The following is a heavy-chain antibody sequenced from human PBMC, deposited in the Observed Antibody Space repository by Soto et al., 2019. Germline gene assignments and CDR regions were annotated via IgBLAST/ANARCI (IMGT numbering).Heavy chain of an antibody. V-gene: IGHV4-34*01. CDR1: GGSFSGYY. Sequence: SETLSLTCAAYGGSFSGYYWSWIRQPPGKGLEWIGEINHSGSTNYNPSLKSRVTISVDTSKNQLSLKLSSVTAADTAVYYCASGQGFFEWFQDWLDPWRQGXQVTVYS. D-gene: IGHD3-3*01. CDR3: ASGQGFFEWFQDWLDP. J-gene: IGHJ5*02. CDR2: INHSGST.